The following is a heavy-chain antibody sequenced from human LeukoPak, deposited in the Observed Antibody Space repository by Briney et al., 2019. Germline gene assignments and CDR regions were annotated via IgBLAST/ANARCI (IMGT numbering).Heavy chain of an antibody. CDR2: ISYDGSNK. Sequence: GGSLRLSCAASGFTFSSYAMHWVRQAPGKGLEWVAVISYDGSNKYYADSVKGRFTISRDNSKYTLYLQVNSLRAEDTAVYYCARARITMVRGVISSYYYYMDVWGKGTTVTVSS. V-gene: IGHV3-30-3*01. CDR3: ARARITMVRGVISSYYYYMDV. CDR1: GFTFSSYA. J-gene: IGHJ6*03. D-gene: IGHD3-10*01.